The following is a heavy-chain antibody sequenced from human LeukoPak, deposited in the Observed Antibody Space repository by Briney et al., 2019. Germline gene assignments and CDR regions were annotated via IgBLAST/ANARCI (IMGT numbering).Heavy chain of an antibody. D-gene: IGHD2-15*01. CDR2: ISGSGSGTYI. CDR3: ARDPGRSGGSCYSDY. CDR1: GFTFGSFS. Sequence: GGSLRLSCAASGFTFGSFSMTWVRQAPGKGLEWVSTISGSGSGTYIYYADSVKGRFTISRDNAKNSLYLQMNSLRAEDTAVYYCARDPGRSGGSCYSDYWGQGTLVTVSS. J-gene: IGHJ4*02. V-gene: IGHV3-21*01.